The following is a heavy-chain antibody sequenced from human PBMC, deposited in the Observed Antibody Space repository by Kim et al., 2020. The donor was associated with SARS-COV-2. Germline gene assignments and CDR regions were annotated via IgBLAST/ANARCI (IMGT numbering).Heavy chain of an antibody. CDR2: IYPGDSDT. V-gene: IGHV5-51*01. Sequence: GESLKISCKGSGYSFSSYWIGWVRQMPGKGLEWMGIIYPGDSDTRYSPSFQGQVTISADKSISTAYLQWSSLKASDTAIYYCATSLSGYYSLFDYWGQGTLVTVSS. J-gene: IGHJ4*02. CDR3: ATSLSGYYSLFDY. D-gene: IGHD3-22*01. CDR1: GYSFSSYW.